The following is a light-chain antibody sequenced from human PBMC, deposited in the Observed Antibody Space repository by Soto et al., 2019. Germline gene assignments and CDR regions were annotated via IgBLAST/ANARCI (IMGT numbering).Light chain of an antibody. V-gene: IGKV1-39*01. J-gene: IGKJ5*01. CDR2: AAS. Sequence: DSKMTESPSSLSASVVDIFTITLRASQSISSYLNWYQQKPGKAPKLLIYAASSLQSGVPSRFSGSGSGTDFTLTISSLQPEDFATYYCQQSYSTSITFGQGTRLEIK. CDR1: QSISSY. CDR3: QQSYSTSIT.